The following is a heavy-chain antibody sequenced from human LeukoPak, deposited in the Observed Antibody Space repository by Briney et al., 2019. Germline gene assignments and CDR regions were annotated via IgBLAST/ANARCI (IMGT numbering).Heavy chain of an antibody. D-gene: IGHD3-22*01. CDR2: ISSSSSYI. J-gene: IGHJ4*02. CDR3: ARDRLDSPPGYYYDSSGYPELDY. CDR1: GFTFSSYS. Sequence: KPGGSLRLSCAASGFTFSSYSMNWVRQAPGKGLEWVSSISSSSSYIYYADSVKGRLTISRDNAKNSLYLQMNSLRAEDTAVYYCARDRLDSPPGYYYDSSGYPELDYWGQGTLVTVSS. V-gene: IGHV3-21*01.